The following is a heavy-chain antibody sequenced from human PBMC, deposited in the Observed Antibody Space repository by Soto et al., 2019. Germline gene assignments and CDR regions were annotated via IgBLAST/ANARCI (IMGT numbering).Heavy chain of an antibody. V-gene: IGHV3-30*03. CDR2: ISYDGSLQ. D-gene: IGHD5-18*01. J-gene: IGHJ4*02. CDR1: GFAFSSYG. Sequence: QAPLVESGGGVVQPGRSLRRSCAASGFAFSSYGMHWVRQAPGTGLEWVAVISYDGSLQHYADSVKGRFTISRDNSMNMVLLKMSSLRAEQAAGYYCVSDWGYGHASVPYSWGQGSLVSVSS. CDR3: VSDWGYGHASVPYS.